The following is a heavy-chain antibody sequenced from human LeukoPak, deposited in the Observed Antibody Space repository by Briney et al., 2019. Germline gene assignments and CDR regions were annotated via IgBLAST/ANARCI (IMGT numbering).Heavy chain of an antibody. J-gene: IGHJ4*02. Sequence: GGSLRLSFTAAGFTFNNYAMSWVRQAPGKGLEWVSHISDSGGKTYYADSVKGRFTISRDNSKNTLYLQMDSLRAEDTAIYYCADFGSGSYCFDYWGQGTLVTVSS. CDR2: ISDSGGKT. CDR3: ADFGSGSYCFDY. D-gene: IGHD3-10*01. V-gene: IGHV3-23*01. CDR1: GFTFNNYA.